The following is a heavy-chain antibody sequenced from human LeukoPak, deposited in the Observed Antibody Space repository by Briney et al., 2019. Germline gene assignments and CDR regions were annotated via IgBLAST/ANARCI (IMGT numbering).Heavy chain of an antibody. Sequence: ASVKVSCKASGYTFTSYGISWVRQAPGQGLEWMGWISAYNGNTNYAQKLQGRVTMTTDTSTSTAYMELRSLRSEDTAVYYCARDRSIAVAADFDYWGQGTLVTVSS. CDR1: GYTFTSYG. J-gene: IGHJ4*02. CDR2: ISAYNGNT. D-gene: IGHD6-19*01. CDR3: ARDRSIAVAADFDY. V-gene: IGHV1-18*01.